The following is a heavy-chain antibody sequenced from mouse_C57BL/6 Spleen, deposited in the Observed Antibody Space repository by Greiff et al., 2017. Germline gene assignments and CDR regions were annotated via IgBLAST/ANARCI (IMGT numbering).Heavy chain of an antibody. J-gene: IGHJ3*01. V-gene: IGHV5-4*03. CDR2: ISDGGSYT. Sequence: EVMLVESGGGLVKPGGSLKLSCAASGFTFSSYAMSWVRQTPEKRLEWVATISDGGSYTYYPDNVKGRFTISRDNAKNNLYLQMSHLKSEDTAMYYWARSLYDGYYGFSYWGQGTLVTVSA. D-gene: IGHD2-3*01. CDR3: ARSLYDGYYGFSY. CDR1: GFTFSSYA.